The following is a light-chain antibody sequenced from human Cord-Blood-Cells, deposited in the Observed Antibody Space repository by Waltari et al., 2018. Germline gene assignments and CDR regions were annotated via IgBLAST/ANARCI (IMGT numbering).Light chain of an antibody. J-gene: IGLJ2*01. CDR3: QSYDSSLSAVV. CDR1: SSNTGAGYD. CDR2: GNS. Sequence: QSVLTQPPSVSGAPGQRVTISCTGSSSNTGAGYDVPWYQQLPGTAPKLLIYGNSNRPSGVPDRFSGSKSGTSASLAITGLQAEDEADYYCQSYDSSLSAVVFGGGTKLTVL. V-gene: IGLV1-40*01.